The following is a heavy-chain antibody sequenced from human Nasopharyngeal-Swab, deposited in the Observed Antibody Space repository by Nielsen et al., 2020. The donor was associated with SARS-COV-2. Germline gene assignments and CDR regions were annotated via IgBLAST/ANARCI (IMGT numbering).Heavy chain of an antibody. D-gene: IGHD3-3*01. J-gene: IGHJ4*02. CDR2: IYYSGST. CDR1: GGSISSGDYY. V-gene: IGHV4-30-4*01. Sequence: SETLSLTCTVSGGSISSGDYYWSWIRQPPGKGLEWIGYIYYSGSTYYNPSLKSRVTISVDTSKNQFSLKLSSVTAADTAVYYCARGLETDFWSGYSFDYWGQGTLVTVSS. CDR3: ARGLETDFWSGYSFDY.